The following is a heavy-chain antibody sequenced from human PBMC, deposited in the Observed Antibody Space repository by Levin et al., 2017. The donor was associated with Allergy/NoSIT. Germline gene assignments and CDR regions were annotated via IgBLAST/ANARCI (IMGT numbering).Heavy chain of an antibody. CDR1: GFTFSSYG. CDR3: AKDTAGRGGPLDY. D-gene: IGHD3-16*01. CDR2: ISYDGSNK. J-gene: IGHJ4*02. Sequence: GGSLRLSCAASGFTFSSYGMHWVRQAPGKGLEWVAVISYDGSNKYYADSVKGRFTISRDNSKNTLYLQMNSLRAEDTAVYYCAKDTAGRGGPLDYWGQGTLVTVSS. V-gene: IGHV3-30*18.